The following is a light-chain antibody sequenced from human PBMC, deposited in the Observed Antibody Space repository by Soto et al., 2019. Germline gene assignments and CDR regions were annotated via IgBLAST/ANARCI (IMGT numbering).Light chain of an antibody. V-gene: IGLV2-11*01. Sequence: QSALTQPRSVSGSPGQSVTISCTGTSSDVGGYNYVSWYQQHPGKAPKLMIYDVSKRPSGVPDRFSGSKSGNTASLTISGLQAEDDADYYCCSYAGTDMVFGGGTKVTVL. CDR3: CSYAGTDMV. CDR1: SSDVGGYNY. J-gene: IGLJ3*02. CDR2: DVS.